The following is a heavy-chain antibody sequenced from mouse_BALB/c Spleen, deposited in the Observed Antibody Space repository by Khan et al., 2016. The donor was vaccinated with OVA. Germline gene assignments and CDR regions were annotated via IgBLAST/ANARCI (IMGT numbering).Heavy chain of an antibody. D-gene: IGHD3-3*01. J-gene: IGHJ2*02. CDR1: GYSLTRYG. V-gene: IGHV2-9*02. CDR2: IWAGGST. Sequence: QVQLKQSGPGLVAPSQSLSITCTVYGYSLTRYGVHWVRQPPGKGLEWLGLIWAGGSTNYNWALLSRLSIGIDNSKSLVFVIMNSLETDDTALYYCARSKDLARYWGQGTSLTVSS. CDR3: ARSKDLARY.